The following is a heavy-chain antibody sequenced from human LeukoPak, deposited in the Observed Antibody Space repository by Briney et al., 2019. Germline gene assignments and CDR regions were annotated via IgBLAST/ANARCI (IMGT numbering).Heavy chain of an antibody. V-gene: IGHV4-34*01. CDR3: ASGITIFGVVIISYY. D-gene: IGHD3-3*01. J-gene: IGHJ4*02. Sequence: SETLPLTCAVYGGSFSGYYWSWIRQPPGKGLEWIGEINHSGSTNYNPSLKSRVTISVDTSKNQFSLKLSSVTAADTAVYYCASGITIFGVVIISYYWGQGTLVTVSS. CDR2: INHSGST. CDR1: GGSFSGYY.